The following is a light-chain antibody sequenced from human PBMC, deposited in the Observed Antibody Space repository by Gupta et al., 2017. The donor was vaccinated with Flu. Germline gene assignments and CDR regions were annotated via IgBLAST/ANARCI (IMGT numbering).Light chain of an antibody. CDR3: QVLDSSGHRWG. CDR2: DDS. Sequence: SYVLTQPPSVSVAPGQTARITCGADNIGSKSVHWLQQKPGQAPVLGVNDDSHRPSAIPERFSGSNSGNTATLTITRVEAGDEADDYCQVLDSSGHRWGFGGGTKLTVL. J-gene: IGLJ3*02. CDR1: NIGSKS. V-gene: IGLV3-21*02.